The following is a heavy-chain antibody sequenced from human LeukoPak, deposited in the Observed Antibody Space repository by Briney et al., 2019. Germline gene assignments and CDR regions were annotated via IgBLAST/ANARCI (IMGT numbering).Heavy chain of an antibody. CDR3: TTTLNTDYYYYMDV. CDR1: GFTSSGSA. CDR2: IRSKANSYAT. Sequence: GGSLRLSCAASGFTSSGSAMYWVRQTSGKGLEWVGRIRSKANSYATAYAASVKGRFTISRDDSKNTADLQINSLKTEDTAVYYCTTTLNTDYYYYMDVWGKGTTVTVSS. J-gene: IGHJ6*03. V-gene: IGHV3-73*01. D-gene: IGHD2/OR15-2a*01.